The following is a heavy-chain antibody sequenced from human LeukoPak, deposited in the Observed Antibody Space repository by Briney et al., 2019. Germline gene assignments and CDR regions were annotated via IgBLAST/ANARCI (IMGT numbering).Heavy chain of an antibody. V-gene: IGHV3-7*01. D-gene: IGHD3-22*01. CDR3: ARSPNHYYDSSGYYSNFDY. J-gene: IGHJ4*02. Sequence: GGSLRLSCAASGFTFSSYWMSWVRQAPGKGLEWVANIKQDGSEKYYVDSVKGRFTISRDNAKDSLYLQMNSLRAEDTAVYYCARSPNHYYDSSGYYSNFDYWGQGTLVTVSS. CDR1: GFTFSSYW. CDR2: IKQDGSEK.